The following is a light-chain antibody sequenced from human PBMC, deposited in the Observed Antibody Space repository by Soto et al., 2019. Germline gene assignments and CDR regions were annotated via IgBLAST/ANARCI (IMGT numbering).Light chain of an antibody. V-gene: IGKV1-27*01. Sequence: DIQITQSPSSLSPSVVDRVTITCRASQGISNYLAWYQQKPGKVPKLLIYAASTLQSGVPSRFSGSGSGTDFTLTISSLQPEDVATYYCQKYNSAPSITFGQGTRLEIK. CDR2: AAS. CDR3: QKYNSAPSIT. CDR1: QGISNY. J-gene: IGKJ5*01.